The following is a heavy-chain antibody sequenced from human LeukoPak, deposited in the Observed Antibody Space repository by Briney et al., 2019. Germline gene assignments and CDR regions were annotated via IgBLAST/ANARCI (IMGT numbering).Heavy chain of an antibody. CDR3: ASQSGYSSGWTAWGAFDI. Sequence: SETLSLTCTVSGASISSYYWSWIRQPPGKGLEWIGYIYYSGSTNYNPSLKSRVTISVDTSKNQFSLKLSSVTAADTAVYYCASQSGYSSGWTAWGAFDIWGQGTMVTVSS. CDR1: GASISSYY. J-gene: IGHJ3*02. CDR2: IYYSGST. D-gene: IGHD6-19*01. V-gene: IGHV4-59*01.